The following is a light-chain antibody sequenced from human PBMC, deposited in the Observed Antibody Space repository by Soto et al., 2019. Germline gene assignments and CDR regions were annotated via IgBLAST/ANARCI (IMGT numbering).Light chain of an antibody. CDR2: DAS. CDR1: QSVSSY. J-gene: IGKJ1*01. Sequence: EIVLTQSPATLSLSPGERATLSCRASQSVSSYLAWYQQKPGQAPRLLIYDASNWATGIPARFSGSGSGTDFTLTISSLEPEDFPVYYCQQRSNWPPWTFGQGTKVEIK. V-gene: IGKV3-11*01. CDR3: QQRSNWPPWT.